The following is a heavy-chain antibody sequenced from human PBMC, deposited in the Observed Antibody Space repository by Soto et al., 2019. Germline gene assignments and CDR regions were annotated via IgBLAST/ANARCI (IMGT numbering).Heavy chain of an antibody. CDR2: ITGGGANT. D-gene: IGHD3-9*01. J-gene: IGHJ4*02. Sequence: EVQLLESGGDLVQPGGSLRLSCAASGFTFTSYAMSWIRQAPGKGLEWVSAITGGGANTYYADSVKGRVTISRDNSKNTLYLQMNSLRAEDTAFYYCTQDGGSRDWLTVNWGQGTLVTVSS. V-gene: IGHV3-23*01. CDR1: GFTFTSYA. CDR3: TQDGGSRDWLTVN.